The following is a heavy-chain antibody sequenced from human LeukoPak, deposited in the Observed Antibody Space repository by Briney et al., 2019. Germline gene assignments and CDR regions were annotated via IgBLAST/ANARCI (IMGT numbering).Heavy chain of an antibody. CDR3: ARRGLVPAFDI. D-gene: IGHD2-2*01. V-gene: IGHV3-74*01. Sequence: GGSLRLSCAGSGFTFSSYWMHWVRQAPGKGLVWVSRISGDGTSTTYADAVKGRFTISRDNAKNTLYLQMSSLRAEDTAVYYCARRGLVPAFDIWGQGTLATVAS. J-gene: IGHJ3*02. CDR2: ISGDGTST. CDR1: GFTFSSYW.